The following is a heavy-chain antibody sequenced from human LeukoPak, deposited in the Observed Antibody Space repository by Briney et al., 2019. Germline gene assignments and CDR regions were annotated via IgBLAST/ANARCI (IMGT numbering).Heavy chain of an antibody. J-gene: IGHJ4*01. V-gene: IGHV4-34*01. Sequence: PSETLSLTCAVYGGSFSGYYWSWIRQPPGKGLEWIGEINHSGSTNYNPSLKSRVTISVDTSKNQFSLKLSSVTAADTAVYYCARGYYGEWGHGTLVTVSS. CDR3: ARGYYGE. D-gene: IGHD3-10*01. CDR1: GGSFSGYY. CDR2: INHSGST.